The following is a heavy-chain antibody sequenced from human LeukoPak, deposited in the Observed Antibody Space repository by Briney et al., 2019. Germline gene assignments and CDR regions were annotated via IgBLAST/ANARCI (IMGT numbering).Heavy chain of an antibody. J-gene: IGHJ4*02. CDR2: ISSSSSYI. Sequence: GGSLRLSCAASGFTFSSYSMNWVRQAPGKGLEWVSSISSSSSYIYYADSVKGRFTISRDNAKNSLYLQMNSLRAEDTAVYYCARGGDNSDWFPAGWGQGTPVTVSS. V-gene: IGHV3-21*01. D-gene: IGHD6-19*01. CDR3: ARGGDNSDWFPAG. CDR1: GFTFSSYS.